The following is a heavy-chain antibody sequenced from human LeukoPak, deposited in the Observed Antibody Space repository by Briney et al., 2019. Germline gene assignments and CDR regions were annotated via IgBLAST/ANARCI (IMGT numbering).Heavy chain of an antibody. J-gene: IGHJ4*02. Sequence: GGSLRLSCAASGFTFSSYSMNWVRQAPGKGLEWVSGISWNSGSIGYADSVKGRFTISRDNAKNSLYLQMNSLRAEDTALYYCAKSVGSGWYRSPTYFDYWGQGTLVTVSS. CDR3: AKSVGSGWYRSPTYFDY. D-gene: IGHD6-19*01. CDR2: ISWNSGSI. CDR1: GFTFSSYS. V-gene: IGHV3-9*01.